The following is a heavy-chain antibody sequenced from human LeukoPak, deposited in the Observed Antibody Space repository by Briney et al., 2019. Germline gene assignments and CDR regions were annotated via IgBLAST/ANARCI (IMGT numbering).Heavy chain of an antibody. CDR1: GFTFSTYA. D-gene: IGHD5-12*01. CDR3: AKRIVPTRVFDY. CDR2: ISDTGGTT. Sequence: GGSLRLSCAASGFTFSTYAMSWVRQAPGKGLEWVSAISDTGGTTYYADPVKGRFTTSRDNSKNTLYLQMNSLRAEDTAVYYCAKRIVPTRVFDYWGQGTLVTVSS. J-gene: IGHJ4*02. V-gene: IGHV3-23*01.